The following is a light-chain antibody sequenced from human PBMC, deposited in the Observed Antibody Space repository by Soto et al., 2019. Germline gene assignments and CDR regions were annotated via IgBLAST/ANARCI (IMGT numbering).Light chain of an antibody. CDR3: QDYGTSWT. J-gene: IGKJ1*01. CDR1: QSVSSNK. CDR2: AAS. Sequence: ETVLTQSPGTVSLSPGDRATLPCRASQSVSSNKLAWYQQKPGQASRLLIYAASSRATGIPDRFSGSGSGTDFTLNINRLEPVDFALYYCQDYGTSWTFGQGTKVEIK. V-gene: IGKV3-20*01.